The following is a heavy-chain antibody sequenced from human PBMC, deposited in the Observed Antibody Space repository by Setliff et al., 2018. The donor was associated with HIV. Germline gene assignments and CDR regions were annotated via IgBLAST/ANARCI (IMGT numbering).Heavy chain of an antibody. D-gene: IGHD6-13*01. V-gene: IGHV4-4*02. CDR2: TYHSGSA. CDR3: ARILVAAAGTGFDP. CDR1: GGSISSSNW. Sequence: SETLSLTCAVSGGSISSSNWGIWVRQPPGKGLEWIGATYHSGSANYNPSLKSRVIISIDKSKNKFSLKVSSVTAADTAVYYCARILVAAAGTGFDPWGQGILVTVSS. J-gene: IGHJ5*02.